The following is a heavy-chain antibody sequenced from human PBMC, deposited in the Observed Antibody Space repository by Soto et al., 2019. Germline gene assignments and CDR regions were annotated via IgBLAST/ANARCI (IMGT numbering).Heavy chain of an antibody. J-gene: IGHJ4*02. CDR1: GGTFSSYT. CDR3: ASVGYCSGGSCYSRPEYYFDY. D-gene: IGHD2-15*01. V-gene: IGHV1-69*02. CDR2: IIPILGIA. Sequence: QVQLVQSGAEVKKPGSSVKVSCKASGGTFSSYTISWVRQAPGQGLEWMGRIIPILGIANYAQKFQGRVTITADKSTSTDYMELSSLRSEDTAVYYCASVGYCSGGSCYSRPEYYFDYWGQGTLVTVSS.